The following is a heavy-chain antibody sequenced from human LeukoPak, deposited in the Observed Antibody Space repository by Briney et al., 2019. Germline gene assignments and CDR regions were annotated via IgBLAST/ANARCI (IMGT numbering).Heavy chain of an antibody. CDR1: GYTFTNYG. J-gene: IGHJ4*02. CDR3: AKERPLAIAAAGTTHFDY. Sequence: ASVKVSCKASGYTFTNYGISWVRQAPGQGLEWVGWISVYNDNTNYAQKLQDRVTMTTDTSTSTANMELRSLRSDDTAVYYCAKERPLAIAAAGTTHFDYWGQGTLVTVSS. CDR2: ISVYNDNT. V-gene: IGHV1-18*01. D-gene: IGHD6-13*01.